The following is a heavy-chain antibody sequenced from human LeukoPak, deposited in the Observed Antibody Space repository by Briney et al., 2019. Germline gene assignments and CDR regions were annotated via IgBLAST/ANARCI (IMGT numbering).Heavy chain of an antibody. CDR2: INPKSGGT. J-gene: IGHJ3*02. CDR3: ARAVWAGSSSLYGVRYFDI. CDR1: VYTFTDYY. D-gene: IGHD6-13*01. Sequence: ASVKVSCMPSVYTFTDYYMHWVRPAPGQGREWMGWINPKSGGTNYPQKLQGWITKTRNTSIRTAYFELSRVRSDDPAVYYCARAVWAGSSSLYGVRYFDIWGQGTMVTVSS. V-gene: IGHV1-2*04.